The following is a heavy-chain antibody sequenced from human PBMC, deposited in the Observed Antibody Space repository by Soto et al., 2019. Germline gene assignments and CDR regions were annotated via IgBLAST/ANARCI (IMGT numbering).Heavy chain of an antibody. J-gene: IGHJ5*02. V-gene: IGHV1-69*01. CDR2: IIVFFGTT. Sequence: QVQLVQSGAEVKKPGSSVKVSCKASGGTFSSYTISWVRQAPGQGLEWMGGIIVFFGTTNYAQKFQGRVTITADEPRSTAYWDLPSLRSRDTAVYSLGRAIGLRGGGAYNWFDPWGQGTLVTVSS. CDR1: GGTFSSYT. CDR3: GRAIGLRGGGAYNWFDP. D-gene: IGHD2-21*01.